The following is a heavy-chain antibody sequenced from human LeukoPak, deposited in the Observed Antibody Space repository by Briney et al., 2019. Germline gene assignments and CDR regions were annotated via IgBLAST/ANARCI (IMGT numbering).Heavy chain of an antibody. Sequence: GGSLRLSCAASRFTFSNYWMNWVRQAPGKGLEWVANIKQDGSEKYYVDSVKGRFTISRDNAKNSLYLQMNSLRVEDTAVYYCVRAMDVWGQGTTVTVSS. V-gene: IGHV3-7*01. CDR1: RFTFSNYW. CDR3: VRAMDV. J-gene: IGHJ6*02. CDR2: IKQDGSEK.